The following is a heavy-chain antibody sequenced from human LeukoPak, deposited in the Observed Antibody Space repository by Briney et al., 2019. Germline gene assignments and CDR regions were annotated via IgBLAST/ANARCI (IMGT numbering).Heavy chain of an antibody. CDR3: ASSRDGYSPLDY. J-gene: IGHJ4*02. CDR1: GFSFSNYG. CDR2: IQYDGSNT. V-gene: IGHV3-30*02. Sequence: GGSLRLSCAASGFSFSNYGRHWVRQAPGKGLEWVAFIQYDGSNTYYADSVKGRFTISRDTSRSTLYLQMNSLRAEDTAVYYCASSRDGYSPLDYWGQGTLVTVSS. D-gene: IGHD5-24*01.